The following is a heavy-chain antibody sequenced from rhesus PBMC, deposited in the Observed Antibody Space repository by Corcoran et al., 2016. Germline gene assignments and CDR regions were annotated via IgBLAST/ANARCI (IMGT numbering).Heavy chain of an antibody. V-gene: IGHV4S12*01. CDR1: GGTISSGYDS. CDR2: ISNPSEST. D-gene: IGHD6S26*01. J-gene: IGHJ4*01. Sequence: QVQLQESGPGVVKPSETLSLTCVVSGGTISSGYDSWCRLRQAPGKGVEWIGGISNPSESTTYHPSLNSHVTIAHDTSKNQFSLSLSSVTATDTAVYYCARGGYSSCWSTDYWGQGVLVTVSS. CDR3: ARGGYSSCWSTDY.